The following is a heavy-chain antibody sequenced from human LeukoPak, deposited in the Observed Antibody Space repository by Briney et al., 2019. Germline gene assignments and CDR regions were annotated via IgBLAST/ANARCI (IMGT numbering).Heavy chain of an antibody. CDR2: INDDGSAT. D-gene: IGHD3-22*01. V-gene: IGHV3-74*01. CDR3: ARDDYYESSGYYFSVY. CDR1: GFTFSNYR. J-gene: IGHJ4*02. Sequence: GGSLRLSCAASGFTFSNYRMHWVRQVPGKGLVWVSRINDDGSATFYADSVKGRFTISRDNAKNTLFLQMSSLRAEDTAVYYCARDDYYESSGYYFSVYWGQGTPVTVSS.